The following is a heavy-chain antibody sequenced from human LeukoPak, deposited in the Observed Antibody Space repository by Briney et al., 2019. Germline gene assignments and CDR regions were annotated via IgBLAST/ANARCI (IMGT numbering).Heavy chain of an antibody. J-gene: IGHJ6*03. D-gene: IGHD3-10*01. Sequence: SETLSLTRAVYGGSFSGYYWSWIRQPPGKGLEWIGYIYYSGSTNYNPSLKSRVTISVDTSKNQFSLKLSSVTAADTAVYYCARGGFNYYYYYYMDVWGKGTTVTVSS. V-gene: IGHV4-59*12. CDR3: ARGGFNYYYYYYMDV. CDR1: GGSFSGYY. CDR2: IYYSGST.